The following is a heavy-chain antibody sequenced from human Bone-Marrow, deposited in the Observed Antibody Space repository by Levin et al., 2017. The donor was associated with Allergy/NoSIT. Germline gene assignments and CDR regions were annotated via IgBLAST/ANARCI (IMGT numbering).Heavy chain of an antibody. V-gene: IGHV3-48*02. D-gene: IGHD2-2*01. J-gene: IGHJ4*02. Sequence: LSLTCVASGFTLSDYGMNWVRQAPGKGLEWVSYLSGDSNTIYDADSVKGRFTISRDNAKNSLYLQMNNLREEDTAVYYCARDGWGVVEGSWGQGTLVTVSS. CDR2: LSGDSNTI. CDR1: GFTLSDYG. CDR3: ARDGWGVVEGS.